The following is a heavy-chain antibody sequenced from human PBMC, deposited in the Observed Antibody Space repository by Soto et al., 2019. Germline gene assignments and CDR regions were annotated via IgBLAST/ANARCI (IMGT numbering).Heavy chain of an antibody. CDR1: GFIFSNAW. J-gene: IGHJ4*01. CDR2: VKSKTAGGTT. D-gene: IGHD3-22*01. CDR3: CTDSYFNMIEVRLEH. V-gene: IGHV3-15*07. Sequence: GGSLRLSCTASGFIFSNAWINWVRQAPGKGLEWVGRVKSKTAGGTTDFAAPVKGRFAISRDDSKNIVYMQMNSLRTEDTAVYYCCTDSYFNMIEVRLEHWGLGTRVTVSS.